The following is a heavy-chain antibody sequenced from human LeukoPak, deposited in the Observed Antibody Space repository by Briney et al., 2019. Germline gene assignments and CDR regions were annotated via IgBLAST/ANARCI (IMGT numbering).Heavy chain of an antibody. CDR2: ISAYNGNT. V-gene: IGHV1-18*01. CDR3: ARDQGYDILTGYYSW. D-gene: IGHD3-9*01. Sequence: ASVKVSCKASGYTFTRYGISWVRQAPGQGLEWMGWISAYNGNTNNAQKLQGRVTMTTDTSTSTAYMELRRLRSDDTAVYYCARDQGYDILTGYYSWWGQGTLVTVSS. CDR1: GYTFTRYG. J-gene: IGHJ4*02.